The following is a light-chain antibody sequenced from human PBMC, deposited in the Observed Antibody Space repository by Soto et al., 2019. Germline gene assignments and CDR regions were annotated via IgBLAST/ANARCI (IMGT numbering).Light chain of an antibody. CDR3: QQYDYLSS. CDR2: DAY. CDR1: RGVSNN. Sequence: DIQMTQSPSSLSASLGDRVTIACQASRGVSNNLNWYQHKPGKAPKLLIYDAYKLETGVPSRFRGGGSGTDFTFTITSLQPDDYATYYCQQYDYLSSFGRGTKVDIX. J-gene: IGKJ4*01. V-gene: IGKV1-33*01.